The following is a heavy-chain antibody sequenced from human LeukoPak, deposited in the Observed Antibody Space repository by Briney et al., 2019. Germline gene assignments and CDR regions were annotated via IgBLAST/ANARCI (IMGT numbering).Heavy chain of an antibody. J-gene: IGHJ6*03. CDR2: INSNSGGT. CDR3: ARGIRYYDILAGHVKGHDNSYYYYMDV. D-gene: IGHD3-9*01. Sequence: ASVKVSCKASGYTFTGYYIHWVRQAPGQGLEWMGWINSNSGGTNYAQKFQGRVTMTRDTSINTAYMELSSLRSEDTAVYYCARGIRYYDILAGHVKGHDNSYYYYMDVWGQGTAVTISS. CDR1: GYTFTGYY. V-gene: IGHV1-2*02.